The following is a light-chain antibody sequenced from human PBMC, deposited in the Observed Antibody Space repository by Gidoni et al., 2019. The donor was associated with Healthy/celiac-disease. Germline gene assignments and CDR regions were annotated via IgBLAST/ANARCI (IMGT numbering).Light chain of an antibody. CDR2: DAS. J-gene: IGKJ4*01. Sequence: EIVLTQSPATLSLSPGERATLSCRASQSVSSYLAWYQQKPGQAPRLLIYDASNRATGIPARFSGSGSGTDFTLTISILEPEDFAVYYCQQRSNWPPKLTFGGXTKVEIK. V-gene: IGKV3-11*01. CDR1: QSVSSY. CDR3: QQRSNWPPKLT.